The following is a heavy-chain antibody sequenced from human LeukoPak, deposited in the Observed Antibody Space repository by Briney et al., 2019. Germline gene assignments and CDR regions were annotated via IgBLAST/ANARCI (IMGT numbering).Heavy chain of an antibody. CDR2: ISSSGSTI. V-gene: IGHV3-48*03. Sequence: PGGSLRLSCAASGFTFTIYEMNWVRQAPGKGLEWISYISSSGSTIFYADSVKGRFTISRDNAKNSLYLQMNSLRAEDTAVYLCARETDSTLFDYWGQGTLVTVSS. J-gene: IGHJ4*02. D-gene: IGHD2-2*01. CDR1: GFTFTIYE. CDR3: ARETDSTLFDY.